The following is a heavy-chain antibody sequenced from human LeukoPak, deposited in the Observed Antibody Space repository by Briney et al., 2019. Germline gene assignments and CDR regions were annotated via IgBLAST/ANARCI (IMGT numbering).Heavy chain of an antibody. Sequence: ASVKVSCKASGYTFTSYGISWVRQAPGQGLEWMGWISAYNGNTNYAQKLQGRVTMTTDTSTSTTYMELRSLRSDDTAVYYCAAIYGDYVFDAFDIWGQGTMVTVSS. V-gene: IGHV1-18*01. CDR1: GYTFTSYG. J-gene: IGHJ3*02. CDR2: ISAYNGNT. D-gene: IGHD4-17*01. CDR3: AAIYGDYVFDAFDI.